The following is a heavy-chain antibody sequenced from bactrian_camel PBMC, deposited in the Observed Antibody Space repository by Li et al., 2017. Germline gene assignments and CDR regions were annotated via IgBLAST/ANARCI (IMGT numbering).Heavy chain of an antibody. CDR1: GLPHSSYC. CDR3: AAGGQAMGCPARKYEYDY. J-gene: IGHJ4*01. Sequence: HVQLVESGGGSVQAGESLTLSCAVSGLPHSSYCLGWFRQAPGKEREGVAALDRDGKTSYADSLKGRFTVSRDHAKNTLYLQMAMLKPDDTAMYYCAAGGQAMGCPARKYEYDYWGRGTQVTVS. V-gene: IGHV3S55*01. D-gene: IGHD3*01. CDR2: LDRDGKT.